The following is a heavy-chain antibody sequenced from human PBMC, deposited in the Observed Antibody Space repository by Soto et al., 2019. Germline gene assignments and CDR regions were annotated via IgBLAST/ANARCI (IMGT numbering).Heavy chain of an antibody. CDR1: GFTLSNYA. D-gene: IGHD3-10*01. J-gene: IGHJ5*02. CDR2: ISYDGSSK. Sequence: QVQLVESGGGVVQPGRSLRLSCAASGFTLSNYAMHWVRQAPGKGLEWVAIISYDGSSKYYADSVKGRVSISRDNSKNTLYLQMNSLRTEDTAVYYCARDSGVSTFNWFDPWGQGTLVTVSS. V-gene: IGHV3-30-3*01. CDR3: ARDSGVSTFNWFDP.